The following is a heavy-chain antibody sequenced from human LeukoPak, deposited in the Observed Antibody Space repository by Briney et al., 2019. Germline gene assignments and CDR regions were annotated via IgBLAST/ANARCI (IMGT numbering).Heavy chain of an antibody. V-gene: IGHV4-34*01. D-gene: IGHD6-19*01. Sequence: PSETLSLTCAVYGGSFSGYYWSWIRQPPGKGLEWIGEINHSGSTNYNPSLKSRVTISVDTSKNQFSLKLSSVTAADTAVYHCAISSPFDHWGQGTLVTVSS. CDR2: INHSGST. CDR1: GGSFSGYY. J-gene: IGHJ4*02. CDR3: AISSPFDH.